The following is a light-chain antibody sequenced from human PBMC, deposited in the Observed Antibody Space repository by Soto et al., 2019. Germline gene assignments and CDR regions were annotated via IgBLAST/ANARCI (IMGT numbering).Light chain of an antibody. CDR1: QSVSSSY. Sequence: EIVLTQSPGTLSFSPGGRGTLPCRASQSVSSSYLAWYQQKPGQPPRLVMYATSSRATGIPARFSGSGSGTDFTLTISRLEPEDFAVYYCQQYGSSSWTFGQGTKVDIK. CDR2: ATS. CDR3: QQYGSSSWT. V-gene: IGKV3-20*01. J-gene: IGKJ1*01.